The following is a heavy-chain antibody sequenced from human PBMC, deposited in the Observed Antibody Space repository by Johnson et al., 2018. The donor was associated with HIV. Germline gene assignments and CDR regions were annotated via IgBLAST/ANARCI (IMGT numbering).Heavy chain of an antibody. CDR3: AYPREGSSWSNDAFDI. J-gene: IGHJ3*02. CDR1: GFTFSSYG. D-gene: IGHD6-13*01. Sequence: QMLLVESGGGVVQPGRSLRLSCAASGFTFSSYGMHWVRQAPGKGLEWVSVISYDGSSTYYADSVKGRFTISRDNSKNTLYLQMNSLRAEDTAVYYCAYPREGSSWSNDAFDIWGQGTMVTVSS. V-gene: IGHV3-30*19. CDR2: ISYDGSST.